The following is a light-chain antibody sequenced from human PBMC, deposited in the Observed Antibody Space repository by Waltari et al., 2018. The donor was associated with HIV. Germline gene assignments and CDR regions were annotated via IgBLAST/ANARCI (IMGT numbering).Light chain of an antibody. J-gene: IGKJ5*01. CDR3: QQTMRSPQT. CDR1: RSIEHY. CDR2: GAT. V-gene: IGKV1-39*01. Sequence: EIQMTQSPSSLSATVGDTVTITCRARRSIEHYLNWYQQTPGQPPRLRIFGATRLQTGVPARFRGSGSGSDFTLTVSRLQPEDVATYYCQQTMRSPQTFGQGTRLDIK.